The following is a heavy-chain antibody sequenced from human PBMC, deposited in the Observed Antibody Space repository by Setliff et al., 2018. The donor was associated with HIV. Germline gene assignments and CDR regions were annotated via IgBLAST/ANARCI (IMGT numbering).Heavy chain of an antibody. D-gene: IGHD3-10*01. Sequence: PSETLSLTCIVYGASISSSNWWSWVRQPPGKGLEWIGEIYHSGSTNYNPSLKSRVTISVDTSKNQFSLNLNSVTAADTAVYYCARGLGLLRGVPFSRWGQGTLVTVSS. J-gene: IGHJ4*02. V-gene: IGHV4-4*02. CDR3: ARGLGLLRGVPFSR. CDR2: IYHSGST. CDR1: GASISSSNW.